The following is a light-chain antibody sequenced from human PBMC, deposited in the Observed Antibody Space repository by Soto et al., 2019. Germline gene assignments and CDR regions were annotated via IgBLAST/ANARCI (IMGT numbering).Light chain of an antibody. CDR3: TSYASSSTHVV. CDR2: DVN. J-gene: IGLJ2*01. V-gene: IGLV2-14*01. CDR1: SSDIGGYDF. Sequence: QSALTQPASVSGSPGQSITLSCTRTSSDIGGYDFVSWYQRYPGKAPKLLIYDVNNRTSGVSNRFSGSKSGNTASLTISGLQAEDEADYYCTSYASSSTHVVFGGGTKLTVL.